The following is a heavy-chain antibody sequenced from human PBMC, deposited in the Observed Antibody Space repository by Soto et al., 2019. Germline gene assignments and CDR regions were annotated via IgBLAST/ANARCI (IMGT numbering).Heavy chain of an antibody. CDR3: AREAYYYDSSGYRYPRFDY. D-gene: IGHD3-22*01. V-gene: IGHV4-61*01. CDR2: IYYSGST. CDR1: GGSVSSGSYY. J-gene: IGHJ4*02. Sequence: SENLSLTCTGSGGSVSSGSYYWSWIRQPPGKGLEWIGYIYYSGSTNYNPSLKSRVTISVDTSKNQFSLKLSSVTAADTAVYYCAREAYYYDSSGYRYPRFDYWGQGTLVTVSS.